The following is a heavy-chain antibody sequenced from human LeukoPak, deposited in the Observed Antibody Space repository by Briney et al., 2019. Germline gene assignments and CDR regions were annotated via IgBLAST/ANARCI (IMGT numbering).Heavy chain of an antibody. CDR3: ARGLLGYCSGGSCSMGY. D-gene: IGHD2-15*01. CDR1: GYTFTSYG. V-gene: IGHV1-18*01. J-gene: IGHJ4*02. CDR2: ISAYNGNT. Sequence: ASVKVSCKASGYTFTSYGISWVRQAPGQGLEWMGWISAYNGNTNYAQKFQGRVTMTRNTSISTAYMELSSLRSEDTAVYYCARGLLGYCSGGSCSMGYWGQGTLVTVSS.